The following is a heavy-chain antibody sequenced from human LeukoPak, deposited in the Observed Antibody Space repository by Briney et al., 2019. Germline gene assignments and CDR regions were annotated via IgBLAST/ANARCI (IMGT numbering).Heavy chain of an antibody. CDR3: ARDGAYSSGSLFDY. CDR1: GDSVSSNSAA. CDR2: TYYRSKWYN. J-gene: IGHJ4*02. V-gene: IGHV6-1*01. Sequence: SQTLSLTCAISGDSVSSNSAAWDWIRQSPSRGLEWLGRTYYRSKWYNDYAVSVKSRITINPDTSKNQFSLQLNSVAPEDTAVYYCARDGAYSSGSLFDYWGQGTLVTVSS. D-gene: IGHD6-19*01.